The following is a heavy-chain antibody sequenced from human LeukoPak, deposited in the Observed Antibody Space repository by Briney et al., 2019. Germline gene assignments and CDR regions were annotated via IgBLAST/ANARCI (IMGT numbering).Heavy chain of an antibody. CDR2: ISSSGSTI. CDR1: GFTFSDYY. D-gene: IGHD3-10*01. CDR3: ARDHQLLWFVDY. Sequence: GGSLRLSCAASGFTFSDYYMSWIRQAPGKGLEWVSYISSSGSTIYYADSVKGRFTISRDNAKNSLYLQMNSLRDEDTAVYYCARDHQLLWFVDYWGQGTLVTVSS. J-gene: IGHJ4*02. V-gene: IGHV3-11*04.